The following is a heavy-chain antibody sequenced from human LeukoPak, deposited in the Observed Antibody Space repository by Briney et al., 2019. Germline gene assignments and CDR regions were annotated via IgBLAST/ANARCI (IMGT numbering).Heavy chain of an antibody. D-gene: IGHD4-17*01. Sequence: PGGSLRLSCAASGFTFSSYGMHWVRQAPGKGLEWVAVISYDGSNKYYADSVKGRFTISRDNSKNTLYLQMNSLRAEDTAVYYCAKTLNGYGDDFDYWGQGTLVTVSS. J-gene: IGHJ4*02. CDR2: ISYDGSNK. CDR1: GFTFSSYG. V-gene: IGHV3-30*18. CDR3: AKTLNGYGDDFDY.